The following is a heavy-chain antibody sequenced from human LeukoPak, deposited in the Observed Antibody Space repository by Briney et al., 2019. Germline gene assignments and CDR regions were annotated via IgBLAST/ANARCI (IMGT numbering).Heavy chain of an antibody. Sequence: GGSLRLSCVVSGFTFNRCWMNWVRQAPGKGLEWVAHINPDGRDTYYVDSVKGRFTISRDNAQNSMYLQMSSLRVEDTAVYYCTSWGDTTAEYFQRWGQGTLVTVPS. CDR2: INPDGRDT. V-gene: IGHV3-7*01. D-gene: IGHD2-21*02. J-gene: IGHJ1*01. CDR3: TSWGDTTAEYFQR. CDR1: GFTFNRCW.